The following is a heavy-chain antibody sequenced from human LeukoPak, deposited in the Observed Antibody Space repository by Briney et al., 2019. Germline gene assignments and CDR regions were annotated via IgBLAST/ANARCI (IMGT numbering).Heavy chain of an antibody. Sequence: GGSLRLSCAASGFTFSSYEMNWVRQAPGKGLGRVSDISSSGSTIYYADSVKGRFTISRDNAKNSLYLQMNSLRAEDTAVYYCARGYSSSWYGALWGGFDLDYWGQGTLVTVSS. D-gene: IGHD6-13*01. CDR1: GFTFSSYE. CDR2: ISSSGSTI. J-gene: IGHJ4*02. CDR3: ARGYSSSWYGALWGGFDLDY. V-gene: IGHV3-48*03.